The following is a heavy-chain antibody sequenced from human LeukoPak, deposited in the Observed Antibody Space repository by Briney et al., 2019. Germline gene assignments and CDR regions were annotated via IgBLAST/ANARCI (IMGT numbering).Heavy chain of an antibody. J-gene: IGHJ4*02. CDR3: ARLRPHYSNYDLGYFDY. D-gene: IGHD4-11*01. Sequence: SETLSLTCTVSGGSISSGSYYWVWIRQPSGKGLEWIGSIYYSGSTYYNPSLKSRVTISVDTSKNQFSLKLSSVTAADTAVYYCARLRPHYSNYDLGYFDYWGQGTLVTVSS. CDR1: GGSISSGSYY. CDR2: IYYSGST. V-gene: IGHV4-39*01.